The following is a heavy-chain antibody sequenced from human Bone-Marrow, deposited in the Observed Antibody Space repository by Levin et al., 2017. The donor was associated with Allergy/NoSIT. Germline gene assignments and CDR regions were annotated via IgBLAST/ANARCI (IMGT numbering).Heavy chain of an antibody. CDR3: AREVPVDIVVVVAATPVSGVDY. Sequence: GESLKISCAASGFTFSSYSMNWVRQAPGKGLEWVSYISSSSSTIYYADSVKGRFTISRDNAKNSLYLQMNSLRAEDTAVYYCAREVPVDIVVVVAATPVSGVDYWGQGTLVTVSS. J-gene: IGHJ4*02. D-gene: IGHD2-15*01. CDR2: ISSSSSTI. V-gene: IGHV3-48*01. CDR1: GFTFSSYS.